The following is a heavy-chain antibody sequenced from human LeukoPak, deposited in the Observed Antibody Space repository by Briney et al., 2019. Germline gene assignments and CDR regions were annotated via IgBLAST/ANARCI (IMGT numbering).Heavy chain of an antibody. CDR1: GYTFTGYY. J-gene: IGHJ4*02. V-gene: IGHV1-2*02. Sequence: GASVKVSCKASGYTFTGYYMHWVRQAPGQGLEWMGWIDPNSGDTKYVQKFQGRVTMTRDTSITTAYMELSRLTSDDTAVYYCARDYDILTQWGQGTLVTVSS. CDR2: IDPNSGDT. D-gene: IGHD3-9*01. CDR3: ARDYDILTQ.